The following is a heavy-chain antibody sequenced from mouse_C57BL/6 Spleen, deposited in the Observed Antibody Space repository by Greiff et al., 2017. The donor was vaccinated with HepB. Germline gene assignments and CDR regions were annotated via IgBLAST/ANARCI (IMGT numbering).Heavy chain of an antibody. CDR1: GYAFSSYW. V-gene: IGHV1-80*01. CDR3: ARELGRDAMDY. J-gene: IGHJ4*01. CDR2: IYPGDGDT. Sequence: VQRVESGAELVKPGASVKISCKASGYAFSSYWMNWVKQRPGKGLEWIGQIYPGDGDTNYNGKFKGKATLTADKSSSTAYMQLSSLTSEDSAVYFCARELGRDAMDYWGQGTSVTVSS. D-gene: IGHD4-1*01.